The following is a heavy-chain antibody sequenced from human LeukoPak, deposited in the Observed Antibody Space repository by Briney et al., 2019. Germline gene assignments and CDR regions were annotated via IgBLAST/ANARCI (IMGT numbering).Heavy chain of an antibody. J-gene: IGHJ4*02. V-gene: IGHV3-30*02. Sequence: GGSLRLSCAASGFTFSSYGMHWVRQAPGKGLEWVAFIRYDGSNKYYAASVKGRFTISRDNSKNTLYLQMNSLRAEDTAVYYCAIGEKTTGEFDYWGQGTLVTVSS. CDR1: GFTFSSYG. CDR3: AIGEKTTGEFDY. CDR2: IRYDGSNK. D-gene: IGHD3-10*01.